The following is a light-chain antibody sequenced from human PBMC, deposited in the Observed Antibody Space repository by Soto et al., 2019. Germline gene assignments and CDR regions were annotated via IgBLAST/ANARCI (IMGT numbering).Light chain of an antibody. CDR3: QSYDSSLSGSGV. CDR1: SSDIGAGYD. J-gene: IGLJ2*01. CDR2: GNN. V-gene: IGLV1-40*01. Sequence: QSVLTQPPSVSGAPGQRVTIYCTGSSSDIGAGYDVHWYQQLPETAPKLLIYGNNNRPSGVPDRFSGSKSGTSASLAITGLQAEDEADYYCQSYDSSLSGSGVFGGGTKLTVL.